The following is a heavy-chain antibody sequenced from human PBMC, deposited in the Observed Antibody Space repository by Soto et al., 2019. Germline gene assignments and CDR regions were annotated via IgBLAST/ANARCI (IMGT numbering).Heavy chain of an antibody. CDR2: IYYSGST. Sequence: QVQLQESGPGLVKPSQTLSLTCTVSGGSISSGGYYWSWIRQHPGKGLEWIGYIYYSGSTYYNPSLKSRVTISVDTSKNQFSLKLSSVTAADTAVYYCARTGSWDDITLASLGMDVWGQGTTVTVSS. V-gene: IGHV4-31*03. CDR3: ARTGSWDDITLASLGMDV. CDR1: GGSISSGGYY. J-gene: IGHJ6*02. D-gene: IGHD3-9*01.